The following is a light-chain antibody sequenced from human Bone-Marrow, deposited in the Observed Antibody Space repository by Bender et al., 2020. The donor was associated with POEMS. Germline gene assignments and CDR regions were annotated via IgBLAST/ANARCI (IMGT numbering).Light chain of an antibody. Sequence: SYELTQPPSVSVSPGQKATITCSGEKLGEEYACWYQQKPGQSPVVVIYQDTKRPSGIPERFSGSTSGNTASLTISGTQTMDEADYYCQSWGSHTAVFGGGTKLTVL. J-gene: IGLJ2*01. CDR2: QDT. CDR1: KLGEEY. V-gene: IGLV3-1*01. CDR3: QSWGSHTAV.